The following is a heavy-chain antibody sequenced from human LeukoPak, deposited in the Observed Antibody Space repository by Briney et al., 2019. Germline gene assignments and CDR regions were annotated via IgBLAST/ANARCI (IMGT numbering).Heavy chain of an antibody. Sequence: PSVKVSCKASGGTFSSYAISWVRQAPGQGLEWMGGIIPIFGTANYAQKFQGRVTITADESTSTAYMELSSLRSEDTAVYYCARDRANYYDSSGYYYFDYWGQGTLVTVSS. CDR2: IIPIFGTA. CDR3: ARDRANYYDSSGYYYFDY. D-gene: IGHD3-22*01. J-gene: IGHJ4*02. CDR1: GGTFSSYA. V-gene: IGHV1-69*13.